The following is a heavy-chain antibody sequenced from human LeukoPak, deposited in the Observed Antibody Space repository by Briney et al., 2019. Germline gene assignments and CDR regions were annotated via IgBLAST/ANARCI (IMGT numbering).Heavy chain of an antibody. V-gene: IGHV1-18*01. CDR2: ISTYNGHT. J-gene: IGHJ5*02. CDR1: GYTFTSYG. D-gene: IGHD3-10*01. CDR3: ARDRGVSNWFDP. Sequence: ASVKVSCKASGYTFTSYGISWLRQAPGQGLEWMGWISTYNGHTNYAQKLQGRVTMTTDTSTSTAYMELRSLRSDDTAVYYCARDRGVSNWFDPWGQGTLVTVSS.